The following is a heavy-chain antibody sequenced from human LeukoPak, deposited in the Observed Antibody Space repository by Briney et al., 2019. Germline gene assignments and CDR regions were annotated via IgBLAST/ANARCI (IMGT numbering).Heavy chain of an antibody. CDR1: GNTFKNYD. J-gene: IGHJ6*03. D-gene: IGHD6-13*01. CDR3: ARESSNWNYYYYMDV. Sequence: ASVKVSCRASGNTFKNYDIHWVRQATGQGLEWMGWVKPNSVNTGYAQKFQGRVTITRNTSTSTVYMELSSLRYEDTAVYYCARESSNWNYYYYMDVWGKGTTVTVSS. V-gene: IGHV1-8*03. CDR2: VKPNSVNT.